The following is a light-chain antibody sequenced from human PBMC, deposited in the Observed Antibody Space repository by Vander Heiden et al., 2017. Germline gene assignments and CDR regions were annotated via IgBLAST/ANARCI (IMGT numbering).Light chain of an antibody. J-gene: IGLJ2*01. CDR1: KLGEKY. Sequence: SYKLTQPPSVSGSPGQTASITCSGEKLGEKYASWYQQKPGQSPLLVFYQDTKRPSGIPERFSGPNSGNTATLTISGTQAMDEADYYCQAWDSSTGVVFGGGTKLTVL. CDR2: QDT. V-gene: IGLV3-1*01. CDR3: QAWDSSTGVV.